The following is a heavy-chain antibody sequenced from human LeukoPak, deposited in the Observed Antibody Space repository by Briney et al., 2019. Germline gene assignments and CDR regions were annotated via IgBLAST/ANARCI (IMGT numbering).Heavy chain of an antibody. D-gene: IGHD5-24*01. CDR2: IMPLFGTA. CDR3: ASGSLGDGYGVGDYYQYMDV. CDR1: GGTFNSYA. J-gene: IGHJ6*03. V-gene: IGHV1-69*05. Sequence: GSSVTVSCKASGGTFNSYAISWVRQAPGQGLEWMGGIMPLFGTANYAQEFQGRVTFTTDESASTAYMEVSSLRSEDTAVYYCASGSLGDGYGVGDYYQYMDVWGKGTTVTVS.